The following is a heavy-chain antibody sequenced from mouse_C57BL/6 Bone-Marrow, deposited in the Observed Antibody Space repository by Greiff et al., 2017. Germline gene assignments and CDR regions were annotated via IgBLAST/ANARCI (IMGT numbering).Heavy chain of an antibody. J-gene: IGHJ2*01. CDR2: LDPEHGDT. CDR1: GFNIKDDY. Sequence: EVQLQQSGAELVRPGASVKLSCTASGFNIKDDYMHWVKQRPEQGLEWIGWLDPEHGDTEYASKFQGKATITADTSSNTAYLQLSSLTSEDTAVYYCTTWRGDYFDYWGQGTTLTVSS. CDR3: TTWRGDYFDY. V-gene: IGHV14-4*01.